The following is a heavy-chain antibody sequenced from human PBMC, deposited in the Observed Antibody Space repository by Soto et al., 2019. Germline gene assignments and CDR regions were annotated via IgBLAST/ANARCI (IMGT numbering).Heavy chain of an antibody. V-gene: IGHV4-34*01. D-gene: IGHD3-3*02. CDR1: GGSFSGYY. Sequence: PSETLALTCAVYGGSFSGYYWSWIRQPPGKGLEWIGEINHSGSTNYNPSLKSRVTISVDTSKNQFSLKLSSVTAADTAVYYCARGPISLRYFDYWGQGTLVTVSS. CDR3: ARGPISLRYFDY. CDR2: INHSGST. J-gene: IGHJ4*02.